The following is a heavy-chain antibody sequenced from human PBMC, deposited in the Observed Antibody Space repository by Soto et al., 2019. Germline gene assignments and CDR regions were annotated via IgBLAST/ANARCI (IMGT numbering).Heavy chain of an antibody. CDR1: GFTFSSYT. CDR3: AIDRGEFGGDCYSCFDP. D-gene: IGHD2-21*02. J-gene: IGHJ5*02. Sequence: PGGSLRLSCAASGFTFSSYTLHWVHQAPGKGLEWVAVISYDGSNKYYADSVKGRCTISRDNAKNTLYLQMNSLRAEDTAVYYCAIDRGEFGGDCYSCFDPWGQATLVTVSS. V-gene: IGHV3-30-3*01. CDR2: ISYDGSNK.